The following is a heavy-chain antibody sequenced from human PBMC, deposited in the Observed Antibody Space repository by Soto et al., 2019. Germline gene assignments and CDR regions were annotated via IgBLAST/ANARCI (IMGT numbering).Heavy chain of an antibody. J-gene: IGHJ4*02. CDR1: GFTFSDYY. Sequence: PVGSLRLSFAASGFTFSDYYMSWIRQAPGKGLEWVSYISGSSSYTNYADSVKGRFTISRDNAKNSLYLQMNSLRAEDTAVYSCPRGIYYYDSSNYLCYWGPGTLVTVSS. V-gene: IGHV3-11*05. D-gene: IGHD3-22*01. CDR3: PRGIYYYDSSNYLCY. CDR2: ISGSSSYT.